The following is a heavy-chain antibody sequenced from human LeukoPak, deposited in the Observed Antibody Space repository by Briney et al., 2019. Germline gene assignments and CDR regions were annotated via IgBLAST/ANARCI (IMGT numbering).Heavy chain of an antibody. J-gene: IGHJ4*02. D-gene: IGHD3-22*01. CDR2: IKSKTDGGTT. CDR3: TTDGTYYYDSSGYYQGDY. V-gene: IGHV3-15*01. CDR1: GFTFSNAW. Sequence: GGSLRLSCAASGFTFSNAWMSWVRQAPGKGLEWVGRIKSKTDGGTTDYAAPVKGRFTISRDDSKNTLYLQMNSLKTEDTAVYYCTTDGTYYYDSSGYYQGDYWGQGTLVTVSS.